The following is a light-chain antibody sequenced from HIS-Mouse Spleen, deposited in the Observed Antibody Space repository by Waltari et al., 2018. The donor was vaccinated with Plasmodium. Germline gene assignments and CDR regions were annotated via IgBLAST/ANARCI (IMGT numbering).Light chain of an antibody. CDR3: YSTDSSGNHRV. J-gene: IGLJ3*02. CDR2: EDS. Sequence: SYELPQPPSVSVSPGQTARITCSGDALPQKYDYWYQQKSGQAPALVIYEDSKRPPGTPERFSGSSSGTMATLTISGAQVEDEADYYCYSTDSSGNHRVFGGGTKLTVL. CDR1: ALPQKY. V-gene: IGLV3-10*01.